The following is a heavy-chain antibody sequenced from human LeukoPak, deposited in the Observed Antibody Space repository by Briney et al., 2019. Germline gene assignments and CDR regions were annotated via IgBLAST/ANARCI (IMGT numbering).Heavy chain of an antibody. CDR2: IYTSGST. D-gene: IGHD2-21*01. CDR3: ARGHIGP. V-gene: IGHV4-61*02. CDR1: GGSISSGTYY. J-gene: IGHJ5*02. Sequence: SETLSLTCTVSGGSISSGTYYWSWIRQPAGKGLEWIGRIYTSGSTNCNPSLKSRVTISVDTSKNQFSLKLSSVTAADTAVYYCARGHIGPWGQGTLVTVSS.